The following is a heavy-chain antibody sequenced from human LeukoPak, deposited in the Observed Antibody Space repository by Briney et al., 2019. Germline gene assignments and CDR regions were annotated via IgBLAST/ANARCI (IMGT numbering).Heavy chain of an antibody. CDR3: ARTGGYSSSWYSTEDAFDI. CDR2: IYTSGST. CDR1: GGSISSHY. J-gene: IGHJ3*02. D-gene: IGHD6-13*01. V-gene: IGHV4-4*07. Sequence: SETLSLTCTVSGGSISSHYWSWIRQPAGKGLEWIGRIYTSGSTNYNPSLKSRVTMSVDTSKNQFSLKLSSVTAADTAVYYCARTGGYSSSWYSTEDAFDIWGQGTMVTVSS.